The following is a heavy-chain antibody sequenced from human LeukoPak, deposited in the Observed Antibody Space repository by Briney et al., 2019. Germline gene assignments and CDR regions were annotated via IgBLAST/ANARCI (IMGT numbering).Heavy chain of an antibody. CDR1: GFTFGTYA. D-gene: IGHD3-10*01. CDR3: ARVEFSGDDY. Sequence: GGSLRLSCAASGFTFGTYAMSWVRRAPGKGLEWVSAISASGGDTYYADAVKGRFTISRDNSKNTLYLQMNSLRAEDTAVYYCARVEFSGDDYWGQGTLVTVSS. J-gene: IGHJ4*02. V-gene: IGHV3-23*01. CDR2: ISASGGDT.